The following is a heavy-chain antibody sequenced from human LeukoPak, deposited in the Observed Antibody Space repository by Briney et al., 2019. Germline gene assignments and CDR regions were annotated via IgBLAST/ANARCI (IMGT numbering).Heavy chain of an antibody. CDR1: GFTFSNYG. D-gene: IGHD3-10*01. V-gene: IGHV3-23*01. Sequence: PGGSLRLSCVASGFTFSNYGMSWVRQAPGKGLEWVSAISGSGGRTYYADSVKGRFTISRDNSKNTLYLQMNSLRAEDTAVYYCAKDHYYGSGSYYDQVYYYYYYMDVWGKGTTVTISS. CDR3: AKDHYYGSGSYYDQVYYYYYYMDV. CDR2: ISGSGGRT. J-gene: IGHJ6*03.